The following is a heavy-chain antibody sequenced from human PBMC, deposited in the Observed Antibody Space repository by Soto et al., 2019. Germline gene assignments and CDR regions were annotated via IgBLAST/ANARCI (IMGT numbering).Heavy chain of an antibody. D-gene: IGHD3-10*01. CDR3: ARDQGFGELYYYYYGMDV. CDR2: TYYRSKWYN. Sequence: SQTLSLTCAISGDSVSSNSAAWNWIRQSPSRGLEWLGRTYYRSKWYNDYAVSVKSRITINPDTSKNQFSLQLNSVTPEDTAVYYCARDQGFGELYYYYYGMDVWGQGTTVTVSS. J-gene: IGHJ6*02. V-gene: IGHV6-1*01. CDR1: GDSVSSNSAA.